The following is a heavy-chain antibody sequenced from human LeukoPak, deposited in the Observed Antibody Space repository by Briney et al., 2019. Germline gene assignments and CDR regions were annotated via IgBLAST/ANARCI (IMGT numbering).Heavy chain of an antibody. J-gene: IGHJ3*02. V-gene: IGHV3-23*01. CDR3: AKDDNRDRAFTNAFDI. Sequence: GGSLRLSCAASGFTFSSYAMSWVRQAPGKGLEWVSAISGSGGSTYYADSVKGRFTISRDNSKNTLYLQMNSLRAEDTAVYYCAKDDNRDRAFTNAFDIWGQGTMVTVSS. D-gene: IGHD3-3*02. CDR2: ISGSGGST. CDR1: GFTFSSYA.